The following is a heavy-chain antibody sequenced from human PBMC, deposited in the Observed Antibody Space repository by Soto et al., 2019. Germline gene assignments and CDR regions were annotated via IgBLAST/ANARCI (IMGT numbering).Heavy chain of an antibody. D-gene: IGHD2-8*01. CDR2: INSSSSDS. V-gene: IGHV1-2*02. J-gene: IGHJ4*02. CDR3: ATEMATIKGFFDK. Sequence: QAHLVQSGAEVKKHGASVKVSCKASGYTFTCYTFHWVRQAPGQGLEWMAWINSSSSDSSFAPKIQGRVNVTMDAPSSTAYMELTRLRSDDAAVYYCATEMATIKGFFDKWGQGTPVAVSS. CDR1: GYTFTCYT.